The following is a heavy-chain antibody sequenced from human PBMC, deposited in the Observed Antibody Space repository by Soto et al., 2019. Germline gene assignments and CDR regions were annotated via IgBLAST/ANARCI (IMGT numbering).Heavy chain of an antibody. V-gene: IGHV3-23*01. CDR1: GFSFRNYA. D-gene: IGHD3-10*01. Sequence: EVQLLESGGGLVQPGGSLRLSCAASGFSFRNYAMSWVRQAPGKGLAWISTLTGSSSNIYYADSVKGRFAISRDNSRNTLNLLMNSLTAEYKAVYYCANGRATYGLLTHDYWGQGTLVTVSS. CDR3: ANGRATYGLLTHDY. J-gene: IGHJ4*02. CDR2: LTGSSSNI.